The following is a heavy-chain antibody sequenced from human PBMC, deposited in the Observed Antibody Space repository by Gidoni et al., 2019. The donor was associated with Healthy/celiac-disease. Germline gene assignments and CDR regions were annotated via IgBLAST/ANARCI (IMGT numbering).Heavy chain of an antibody. CDR3: TTERRLWFGAD. V-gene: IGHV3-15*01. J-gene: IGHJ4*02. CDR2: IKSKTDGWTT. D-gene: IGHD3-10*01. Sequence: EVQLVESGGGLVKPGGSLRLSRAASGFTFSNAWRSWVRQAPGKGLEWVGRIKSKTDGWTTDYAAPVKGRFTISRDDSKNTLYLQMNSLKTEDTAVYYCTTERRLWFGADWGQGTLVTVSS. CDR1: GFTFSNAW.